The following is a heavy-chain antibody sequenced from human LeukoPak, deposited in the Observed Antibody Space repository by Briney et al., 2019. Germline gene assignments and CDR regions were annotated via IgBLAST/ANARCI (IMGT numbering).Heavy chain of an antibody. V-gene: IGHV3-23*01. CDR3: AKGSGSYIFYDD. D-gene: IGHD3-10*01. J-gene: IGHJ4*02. CDR1: GFPYRSYY. Sequence: GGSLRLSCATSGFPYRSYYMNWVRQAPGKGLELVSSITSGGNTYYADSVEGRFTISRDNSKNTLYLQLSSLRADDTAVYYCAKGSGSYIFYDDWGQGSLVTVSS. CDR2: ITSGGNT.